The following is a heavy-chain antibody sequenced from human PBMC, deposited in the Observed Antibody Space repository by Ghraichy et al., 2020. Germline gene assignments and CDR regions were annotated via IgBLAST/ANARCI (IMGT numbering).Heavy chain of an antibody. CDR1: GGSVSSGSYY. V-gene: IGHV4-61*01. CDR3: ARDQGSSTSWLAPFDY. Sequence: SETLSLTCTVSGGSVSSGSYYWSWIRQPPGKGLEWIGYIYYSGSTNYNPSLKSRVTISVATSKNQFSLKLSSVTAADTAVYYCARDQGSSTSWLAPFDYWGQGTLVTVSS. J-gene: IGHJ4*02. D-gene: IGHD2-2*01. CDR2: IYYSGST.